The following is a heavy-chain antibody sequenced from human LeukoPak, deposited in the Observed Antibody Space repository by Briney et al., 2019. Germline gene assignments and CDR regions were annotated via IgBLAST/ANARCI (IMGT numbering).Heavy chain of an antibody. Sequence: PGGSLRLSCAASGFTFSSYGMHWVRQAPGKGLEWVSAISGSGGSTYYADSVKGRFTISRDNSKNTLYLQMNSLRAEDTAVYYCAKDRIKYYYDSSGHNWFDPWGQGTLVTVSS. CDR3: AKDRIKYYYDSSGHNWFDP. D-gene: IGHD3-22*01. CDR2: ISGSGGST. V-gene: IGHV3-23*01. CDR1: GFTFSSYG. J-gene: IGHJ5*02.